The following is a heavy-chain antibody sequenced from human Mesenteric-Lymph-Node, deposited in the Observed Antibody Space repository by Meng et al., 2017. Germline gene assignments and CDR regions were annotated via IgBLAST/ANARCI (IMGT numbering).Heavy chain of an antibody. V-gene: IGHV3-21*01. Sequence: GGSLRLSCAASGFTFSSYSMNWVRQAPGKGLEWVSSISSSSSYIYYAASVKGRFTISRDNATNSLYLQMNSLRAEDTAVYYCARVDYCGSGSYYDCMDVWGQGTTVTVSS. J-gene: IGHJ6*02. CDR2: ISSSSSYI. CDR1: GFTFSSYS. CDR3: ARVDYCGSGSYYDCMDV. D-gene: IGHD3-10*01.